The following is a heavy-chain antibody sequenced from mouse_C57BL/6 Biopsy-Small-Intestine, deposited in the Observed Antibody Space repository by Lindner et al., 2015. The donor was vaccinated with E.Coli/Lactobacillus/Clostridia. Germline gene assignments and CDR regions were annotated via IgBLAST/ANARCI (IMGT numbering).Heavy chain of an antibody. CDR2: INPSGGST. Sequence: SVKVSCKASGYTFTSYHVHWVRQAPGQGLEWMGTINPSGGSTSYAQKFQGRVTMTRDTSTSTVYMELSSLRSEDTAVYYCARDLLMYDSSGYSGLSDYWGQGTLVTVSS. V-gene: IGHV1-53*01. D-gene: IGHD1-1*01. CDR1: GYTFTSYH. CDR3: ARDLLMYDSSGYSGLSDY. J-gene: IGHJ4*01.